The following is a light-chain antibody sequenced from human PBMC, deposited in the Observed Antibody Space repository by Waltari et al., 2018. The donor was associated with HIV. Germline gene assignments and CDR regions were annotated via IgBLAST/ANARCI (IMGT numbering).Light chain of an antibody. CDR1: SSDVGGYTY. CDR2: DVS. J-gene: IGLJ2*01. V-gene: IGLV2-11*01. Sequence: QSALTQPRSVSGSPGPSVTISCTGTSSDVGGYTYVPLYQQHPGKAPKLMIYDVSKRPSGVPDRFSGSKSGNTASLTISGLQAEDEADYYCCSYAGSYTFVVFGGGTKLTVL. CDR3: CSYAGSYTFVV.